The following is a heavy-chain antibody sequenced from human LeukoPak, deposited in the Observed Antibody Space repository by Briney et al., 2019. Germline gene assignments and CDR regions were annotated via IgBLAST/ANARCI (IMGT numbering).Heavy chain of an antibody. Sequence: ASVKVSCKASGYTFTSYGISWVRQAPGQGLEWMGWISAYNGNTNYAQKLQGRVTMTRDTSTSTVYMELSSLRSEDTAVYYCARERTRPNHFDYWGQGTLVTVSS. D-gene: IGHD3/OR15-3a*01. CDR1: GYTFTSYG. CDR2: ISAYNGNT. J-gene: IGHJ4*02. V-gene: IGHV1-18*01. CDR3: ARERTRPNHFDY.